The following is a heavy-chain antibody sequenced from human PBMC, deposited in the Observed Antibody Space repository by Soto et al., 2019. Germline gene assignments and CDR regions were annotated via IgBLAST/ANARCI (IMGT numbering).Heavy chain of an antibody. CDR2: IYPCNSDT. CDR1: GYIFTSLC. J-gene: IGHJ6*02. V-gene: IGHV5-51*01. D-gene: IGHD3-10*01. Sequence: GRSPYISRKWSGYIFTSLCTGWVRQMPGKGLEWMGIIYPCNSDTRYSRSFQGQVTISADKAISTAYLQWSSLKASDTAMYYYARPSCITMVRGVPVPYGMDVWGQGTTVTVSS. CDR3: ARPSCITMVRGVPVPYGMDV.